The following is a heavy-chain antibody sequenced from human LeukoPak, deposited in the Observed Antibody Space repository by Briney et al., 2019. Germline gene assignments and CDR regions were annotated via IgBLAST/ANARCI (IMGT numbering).Heavy chain of an antibody. J-gene: IGHJ5*02. V-gene: IGHV4-31*03. CDR2: IYYSGST. CDR1: GGSISSGGYY. CDR3: ARDKGGRYCSSTSCYGGWFDP. D-gene: IGHD2-2*01. Sequence: SETLSLTCTVSGGSISSGGYYWGWIRQHPGKGLEWIGYIYYSGSTYYNPSLKSRVTISVDTSKNQFSLKLSSVTAADTAVYYCARDKGGRYCSSTSCYGGWFDPWGQGTLVTVSS.